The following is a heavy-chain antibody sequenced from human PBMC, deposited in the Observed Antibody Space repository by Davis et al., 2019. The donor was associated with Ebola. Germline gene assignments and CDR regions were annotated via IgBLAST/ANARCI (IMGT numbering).Heavy chain of an antibody. V-gene: IGHV4-59*01. Sequence: SETLSLTCTVSGGSISSYYWSWIRQPPGKGLEWIGYIYYSGSTNYNPSLKSRVTISVDTSKNQFSLKLSSVTAADTAVYYCARGAPTYYYDSSGYWTRYYFDYWGQGTLVTVSS. J-gene: IGHJ4*02. D-gene: IGHD3-22*01. CDR3: ARGAPTYYYDSSGYWTRYYFDY. CDR1: GGSISSYY. CDR2: IYYSGST.